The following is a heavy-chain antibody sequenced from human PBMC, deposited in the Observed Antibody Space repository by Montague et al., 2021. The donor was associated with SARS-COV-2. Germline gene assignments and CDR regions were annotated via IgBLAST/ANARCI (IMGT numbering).Heavy chain of an antibody. CDR3: ANIYYYNSGTKFDF. Sequence: SLRLSLPASGFTFHTYNMHWVRQAPGKGLEWVAVISHDGSNEYYADSVRGRFIISRDNSQNTLYLQMNSLGPEDAAIYYCANIYYYNSGTKFDFWGQGTLVTVSS. J-gene: IGHJ4*02. CDR2: ISHDGSNE. CDR1: GFTFHTYN. D-gene: IGHD3-22*01. V-gene: IGHV3-30*18.